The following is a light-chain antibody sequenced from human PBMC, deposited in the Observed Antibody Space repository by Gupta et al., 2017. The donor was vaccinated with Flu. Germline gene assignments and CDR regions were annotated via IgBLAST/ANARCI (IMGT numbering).Light chain of an antibody. V-gene: IGKV1-27*01. Sequence: DIQMTQSPSSLSASVGDRVTITCRASQDIRNSLVWYQQKPGKGPKVLISAASTLQSGVPSRFSGSGSGTDFTLIITSLQPEDVATYYCQEYNSPPNTFGQGTKVEIK. J-gene: IGKJ1*01. CDR1: QDIRNS. CDR3: QEYNSPPNT. CDR2: AAS.